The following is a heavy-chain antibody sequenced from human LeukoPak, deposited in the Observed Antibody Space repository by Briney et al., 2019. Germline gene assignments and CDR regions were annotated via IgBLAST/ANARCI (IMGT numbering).Heavy chain of an antibody. J-gene: IGHJ4*02. CDR3: ANGGSYQVD. V-gene: IGHV3-23*01. CDR1: GFTFSDHA. CDR2: INGNGGGS. Sequence: QTGGSLRLSCAASGFTFSDHAMSWVRQAPAKGLEWVSSINGNGGGSYYIDSVKGRFTVSRDNSENALYLQMNSLRAEGTAVYYCANGGSYQVDWGQGTLVTVSS. D-gene: IGHD1-26*01.